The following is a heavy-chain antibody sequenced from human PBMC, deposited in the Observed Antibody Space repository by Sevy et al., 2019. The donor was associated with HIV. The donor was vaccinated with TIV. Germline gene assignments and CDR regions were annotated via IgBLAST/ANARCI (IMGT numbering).Heavy chain of an antibody. Sequence: GGSLRLSCAGSGFTFSDYYMSWFRRAPGKGLEWVSYISSSGSIIYYADSVKGRFTISRDNAKNSLYLQMNNLRAEDTAVYYCATEVVVITTDDAFDIWGQGILVTVSS. CDR3: ATEVVVITTDDAFDI. CDR1: GFTFSDYY. CDR2: ISSSGSII. V-gene: IGHV3-11*01. J-gene: IGHJ3*02. D-gene: IGHD3-22*01.